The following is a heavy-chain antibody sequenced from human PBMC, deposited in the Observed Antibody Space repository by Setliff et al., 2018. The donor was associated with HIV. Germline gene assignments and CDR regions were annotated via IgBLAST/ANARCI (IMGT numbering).Heavy chain of an antibody. Sequence: PSETLSLTCTVSGGSISSYYWSWIRQPPGKGLEWIGYIYYSGRINYNPSLKSRVTTSVDTSKKQFSLKLRSVTAADTAVYYCARRRDGYNSAPWRNDYWGQGTLVTVSS. CDR3: ARRRDGYNSAPWRNDY. D-gene: IGHD5-12*01. J-gene: IGHJ4*02. V-gene: IGHV4-59*08. CDR1: GGSISSYY. CDR2: IYYSGRI.